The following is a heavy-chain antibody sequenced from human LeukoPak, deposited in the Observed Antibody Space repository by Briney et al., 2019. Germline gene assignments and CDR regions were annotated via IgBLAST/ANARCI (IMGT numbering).Heavy chain of an antibody. D-gene: IGHD3-10*01. J-gene: IGHJ4*02. Sequence: SETLSLTCAVYGGSFSGYSWNWIRQPPVKGLEWIGEINHSGGTNYNPSLKSRVTVSVDTSKKQFSLKLSSVTAADTAVYYCARGVDYYGVWGQGTLVTVSS. V-gene: IGHV4-34*01. CDR2: INHSGGT. CDR1: GGSFSGYS. CDR3: ARGVDYYGV.